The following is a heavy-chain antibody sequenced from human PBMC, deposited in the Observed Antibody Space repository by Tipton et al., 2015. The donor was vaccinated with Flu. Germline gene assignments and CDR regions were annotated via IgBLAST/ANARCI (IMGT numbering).Heavy chain of an antibody. Sequence: SLRLSCAASGFTFSSYGMHWVRQAPGKGLEWVGVISYDGINEYYADSVKGRFTISRDNSKNTSYLQMNSLRAEDTAVYYCAKRGPIYYDTSGLRIDYWGQGTLVTVSS. CDR3: AKRGPIYYDTSGLRIDY. D-gene: IGHD3-22*01. CDR2: ISYDGINE. V-gene: IGHV3-30*18. CDR1: GFTFSSYG. J-gene: IGHJ4*02.